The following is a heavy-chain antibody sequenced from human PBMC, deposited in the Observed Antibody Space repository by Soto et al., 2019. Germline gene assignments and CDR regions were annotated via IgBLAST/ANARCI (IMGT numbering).Heavy chain of an antibody. D-gene: IGHD3-22*01. J-gene: IGHJ5*02. Sequence: ASVKVSCKASGFTFTSSAVQWVRQARGQRLGWIGWIVFVSGNTTYAHKFQERVATTRDMSTSTAYMELNSLRSDDTAVYYCAAYYYDSSGYYWFDPWGQGTLVTVSS. CDR1: GFTFTSSA. CDR3: AAYYYDSSGYYWFDP. CDR2: IVFVSGNT. V-gene: IGHV1-58*01.